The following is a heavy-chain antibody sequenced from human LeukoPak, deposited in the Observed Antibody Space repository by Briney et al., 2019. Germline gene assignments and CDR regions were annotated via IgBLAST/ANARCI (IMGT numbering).Heavy chain of an antibody. CDR2: ISAYNGNT. D-gene: IGHD2-8*01. Sequence: ASVKVSCKASGYTFTSYGISWVRQAPGQGLEWMGWISAYNGNTNYAQKLQGRVTMTTDTSTSTAYMELRSLRSDDTAVYYCASSHPLSSTNEYYTPFDYWGQGTLVTVSS. CDR3: ASSHPLSSTNEYYTPFDY. CDR1: GYTFTSYG. J-gene: IGHJ4*02. V-gene: IGHV1-18*01.